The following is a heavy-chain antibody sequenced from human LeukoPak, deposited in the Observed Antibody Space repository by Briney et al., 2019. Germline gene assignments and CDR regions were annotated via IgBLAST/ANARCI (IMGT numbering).Heavy chain of an antibody. CDR2: IKQDGSEK. CDR1: GFTLSSYW. D-gene: IGHD6-19*01. Sequence: PGGSLRLSCAASGFTLSSYWMSWVRQAPGKGLEWVANIKQDGSEKYYVDSVKGRFTISRDNAKNSLYLQMNSLRAEDTAVYYCARLGYSSTSFDYWGQGTLVTVSS. J-gene: IGHJ4*02. V-gene: IGHV3-7*01. CDR3: ARLGYSSTSFDY.